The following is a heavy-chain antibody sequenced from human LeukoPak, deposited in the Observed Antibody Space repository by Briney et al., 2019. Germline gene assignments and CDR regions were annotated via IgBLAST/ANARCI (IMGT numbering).Heavy chain of an antibody. CDR2: IYSDNT. CDR3: ATEELVAAGTVLDY. CDR1: GFTVSSNS. Sequence: GGSLRLSCTVSGFTVSSNSMSWVRQAPGKGLEWVSFIYSDNTHYSDSVKGRFTISRDNSKNTLYLQMNSLRAEDTAMYYCATEELVAAGTVLDYWGQGTLVTVSS. D-gene: IGHD6-13*01. J-gene: IGHJ4*02. V-gene: IGHV3-53*01.